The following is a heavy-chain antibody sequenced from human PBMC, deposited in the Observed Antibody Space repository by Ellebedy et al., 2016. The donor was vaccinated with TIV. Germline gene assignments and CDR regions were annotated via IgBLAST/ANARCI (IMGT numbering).Heavy chain of an antibody. CDR2: FNLAATT. CDR3: ARGTVGYCPSPRCYTGDY. Sequence: MPSETLSLTCAVYGGSFGDYYWSWIRQPPGKGLEWIGEFNLAATTNYNPALKSRVTISVDTSKNQFSLKMRSVTAADTAVYYCARGTVGYCPSPRCYTGDYWGQGTLVTVSA. CDR1: GGSFGDYY. V-gene: IGHV4-34*01. J-gene: IGHJ4*02. D-gene: IGHD2-2*02.